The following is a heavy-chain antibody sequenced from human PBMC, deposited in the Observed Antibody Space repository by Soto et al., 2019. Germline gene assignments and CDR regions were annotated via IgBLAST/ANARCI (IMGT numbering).Heavy chain of an antibody. CDR2: ISGSGGST. D-gene: IGHD3-16*02. V-gene: IGHV3-23*01. CDR1: GFTFSSYA. CDR3: GKGLVWGSYRYSCSPH. Sequence: EVQLLESGGGLVQPGGSLRLSCAASGFTFSSYAMSWVRQAPGKGLEWVSAISGSGGSTYYADSVKGRFTISRDNSKNTLYRQMNGLRAEDTAVYYWGKGLVWGSYRYSCSPHWGQGPLVTVPS. J-gene: IGHJ1*01.